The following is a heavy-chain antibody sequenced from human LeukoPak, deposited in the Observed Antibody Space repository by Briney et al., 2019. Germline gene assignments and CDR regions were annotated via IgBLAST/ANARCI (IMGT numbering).Heavy chain of an antibody. D-gene: IGHD2-2*01. V-gene: IGHV4-30-4*01. Sequence: SETLSLTCTVSGGSISSGDYYWGWIRQPPGRGLEGIGYIHTSGSTNYNPSLKSRVTISVDTSKNQFSLKLTSVTAADTAMYFCARALLVPAALQGTLGKYSYSCYMDVWGKGTTVTVSS. CDR3: ARALLVPAALQGTLGKYSYSCYMDV. J-gene: IGHJ6*03. CDR2: IHTSGST. CDR1: GGSISSGDYY.